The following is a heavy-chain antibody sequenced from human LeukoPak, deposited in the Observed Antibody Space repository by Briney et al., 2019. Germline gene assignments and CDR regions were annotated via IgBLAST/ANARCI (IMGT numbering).Heavy chain of an antibody. CDR3: ARDRRGYYDSSGYFDR. V-gene: IGHV4-61*03. CDR1: GDSVGSDNYY. D-gene: IGHD3-22*01. J-gene: IGHJ4*02. CDR2: IYHNGGT. Sequence: PSETLSLTCTVSGDSVGSDNYYWSWIRQLPGKGLEWVGYIYHNGGTKYNPSLRSRVTMSVDTSKNHVSLKLGSVTAADTAVYYCARDRRGYYDSSGYFDRWGQGTLVTVSS.